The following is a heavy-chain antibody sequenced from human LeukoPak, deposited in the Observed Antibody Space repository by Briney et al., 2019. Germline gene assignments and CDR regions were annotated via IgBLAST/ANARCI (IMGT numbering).Heavy chain of an antibody. D-gene: IGHD3-16*02. CDR2: INPSGGST. J-gene: IGHJ4*02. CDR3: ARDRSLKYSLIDY. CDR1: GYTFTSYY. Sequence: ASVKVSCKASGYTFTSYYMHWVRQAPGQGLEWMGIINPSGGSTSYAQKFQGRVTMTRDMSTSTAYMELRSLRSDDTAVYYCARDRSLKYSLIDYWGQGTLVTVSS. V-gene: IGHV1-46*01.